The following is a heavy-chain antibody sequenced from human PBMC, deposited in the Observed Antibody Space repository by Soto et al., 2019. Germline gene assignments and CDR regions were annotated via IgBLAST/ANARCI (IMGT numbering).Heavy chain of an antibody. J-gene: IGHJ6*02. CDR1: GGSVSSGSYY. CDR2: IYYSGST. CDR3: ARATEVIWSGYYRGMHF. D-gene: IGHD3-3*01. V-gene: IGHV4-61*01. Sequence: PSETLSLSCTVSGGSVSSGSYYWSWIRQPPGKGLEWIGYIYYSGSTNYNPSPKSRVTISVDTSKNQFSLKLSSVTAADTAVYYCARATEVIWSGYYRGMHFWGQATTVTVFS.